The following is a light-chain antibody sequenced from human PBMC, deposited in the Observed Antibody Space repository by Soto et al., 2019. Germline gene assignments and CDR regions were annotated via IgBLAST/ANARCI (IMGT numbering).Light chain of an antibody. CDR1: QSVSSSY. CDR2: GAS. V-gene: IGKV3-20*01. J-gene: IGKJ1*01. Sequence: EIVLTQSPGTLSMSAGERATLSCRASQSVSSSYLAWYQQKPGQAPRLLIYGASSRAIGIPDRFSGSGSGTDFTLTITRLGPGDFAVYYCQQYATSPWTFGQGTKVEIK. CDR3: QQYATSPWT.